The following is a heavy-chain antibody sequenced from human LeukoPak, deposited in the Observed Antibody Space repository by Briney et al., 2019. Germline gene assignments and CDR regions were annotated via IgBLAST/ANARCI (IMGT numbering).Heavy chain of an antibody. CDR3: ASRPASETYFAVFDY. D-gene: IGHD1-26*01. CDR1: GLTFSSHA. Sequence: GGSLRLSCVASGLTFSSHAMTWVRQTPGKGLEWVSGITGSGGTTYHADSVKGRFTISRDNSKNTLYLQMNNLRAEDTAVYYCASRPASETYFAVFDYWGLGTLVTVSS. J-gene: IGHJ4*02. CDR2: ITGSGGTT. V-gene: IGHV3-23*01.